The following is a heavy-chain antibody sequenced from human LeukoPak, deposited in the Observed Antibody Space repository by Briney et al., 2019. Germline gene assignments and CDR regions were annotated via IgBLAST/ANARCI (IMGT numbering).Heavy chain of an antibody. CDR1: GFTFSSYG. D-gene: IGHD3-22*01. J-gene: IGHJ3*01. CDR2: ISTKSSTI. CDR3: ARDDRFDGSGHYTAFDV. Sequence: SGGSLRLSCATSGFTFSSYGMNWVRQAPGKGLEWVSYISTKSSTIYYADSVKGRFTISRDNAKNSLFLQMNSLRDEETAVYYCARDDRFDGSGHYTAFDVWGQGTMVTVSS. V-gene: IGHV3-48*02.